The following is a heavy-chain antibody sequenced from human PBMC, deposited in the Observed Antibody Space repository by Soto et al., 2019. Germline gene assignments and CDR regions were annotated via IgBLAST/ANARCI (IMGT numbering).Heavy chain of an antibody. CDR3: ARGVFPLQYFDWLPLYYFDY. J-gene: IGHJ4*02. D-gene: IGHD3-9*01. CDR2: INHSGST. Sequence: SETLSLTCAVYGGSFSGYYWSWIRQPPGKGLEWIGEINHSGSTNYNPSIKSRVTISVDTSKNQFSLKLSSVTAADTAVYYCARGVFPLQYFDWLPLYYFDYWGQGTLVTVSS. V-gene: IGHV4-34*01. CDR1: GGSFSGYY.